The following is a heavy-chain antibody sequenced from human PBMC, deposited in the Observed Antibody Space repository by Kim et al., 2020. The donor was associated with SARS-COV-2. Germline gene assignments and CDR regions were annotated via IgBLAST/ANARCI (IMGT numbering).Heavy chain of an antibody. CDR1: GFTFSSYA. J-gene: IGHJ5*02. CDR2: IYSGGSST. CDR3: AKDQPLWFGPTPGLRFDP. D-gene: IGHD3-10*01. Sequence: GGSLRLSCAASGFTFSSYAMSWVRQAPGKGLEWVSVIYSGGSSTYYADSVKGRFTISRDNSKNTLYLQMNSLRAEDTAVYYCAKDQPLWFGPTPGLRFDPWGQGTLVTVSS. V-gene: IGHV3-23*03.